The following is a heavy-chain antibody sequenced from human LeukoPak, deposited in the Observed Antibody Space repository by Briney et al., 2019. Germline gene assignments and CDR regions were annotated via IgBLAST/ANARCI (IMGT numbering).Heavy chain of an antibody. CDR2: IYYSGST. Sequence: SETLSLTCTVSGGSISGYYWSWIRQPPGKGLEWIGYIYYSGSTNYNPSLESRVTISVDTSKNQFSLKLSSVTAADTAVYYCSRVSSGWYIFDYWGQGTLVTVSS. CDR1: GGSISGYY. J-gene: IGHJ4*02. V-gene: IGHV4-59*01. D-gene: IGHD6-19*01. CDR3: SRVSSGWYIFDY.